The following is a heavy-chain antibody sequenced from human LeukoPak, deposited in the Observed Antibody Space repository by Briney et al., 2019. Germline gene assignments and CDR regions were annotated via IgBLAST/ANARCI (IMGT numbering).Heavy chain of an antibody. Sequence: GGSLRLSCAASGFTFSSYAMSWVRQAPGKGLEWVSAISGSGGSTYYADSVKGRFTISRDNSENTLYLQMNSLRAEDTAVYYCAKDKTVRFLEWLSASDAFDIWGQGTMVTVSS. V-gene: IGHV3-23*01. CDR1: GFTFSSYA. D-gene: IGHD3-3*01. CDR3: AKDKTVRFLEWLSASDAFDI. CDR2: ISGSGGST. J-gene: IGHJ3*02.